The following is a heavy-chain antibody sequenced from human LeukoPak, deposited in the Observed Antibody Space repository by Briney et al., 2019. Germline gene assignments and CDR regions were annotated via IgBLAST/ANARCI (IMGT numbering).Heavy chain of an antibody. CDR2: IYSGGSA. CDR3: ATVAKFDY. CDR1: GFTFSGYW. D-gene: IGHD4-23*01. V-gene: IGHV3-66*01. J-gene: IGHJ4*02. Sequence: GGSLRLSCAASGFTFSGYWMSWVRQAPGKGLEWVSVIYSGGSAYYADSVKGRFTISRDNSKNTLYLQMNSLRAEDTAVYYCATVAKFDYWGQGTLVTVSS.